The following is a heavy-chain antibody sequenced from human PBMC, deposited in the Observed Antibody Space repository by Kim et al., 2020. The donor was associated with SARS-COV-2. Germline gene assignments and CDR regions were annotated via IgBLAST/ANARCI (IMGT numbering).Heavy chain of an antibody. D-gene: IGHD6-19*01. CDR2: IGGSGGST. CDR3: AKTSTVADTWRGFFDS. CDR1: GFTFSSYT. V-gene: IGHV3-23*01. J-gene: IGHJ4*02. Sequence: GGSLRLSCAASGFTFSSYTMSWVRQAPGKGLEWVSSIGGSGGSTWYTDSVKGRFTISRDNSRKTLYLQMNSLRAEDTALYYCAKTSTVADTWRGFFDSWGQGTLVTVSS.